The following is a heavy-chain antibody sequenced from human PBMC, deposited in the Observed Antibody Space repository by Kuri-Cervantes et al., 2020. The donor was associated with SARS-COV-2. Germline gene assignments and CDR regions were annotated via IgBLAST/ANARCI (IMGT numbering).Heavy chain of an antibody. J-gene: IGHJ6*03. CDR3: ARRFAVSYYYYYMDV. CDR2: ISSSGSTI. D-gene: IGHD3-10*01. V-gene: IGHV3-48*04. Sequence: GESLKISCAASGFTFSSYAMHWVRQAPGKGLEWVSYISSSGSTIYYADSVKGRFTITRDNAKNSLYLQMNSLRAEDTAVYYCARRFAVSYYYYYMDVWGKGTTVTVSS. CDR1: GFTFSSYA.